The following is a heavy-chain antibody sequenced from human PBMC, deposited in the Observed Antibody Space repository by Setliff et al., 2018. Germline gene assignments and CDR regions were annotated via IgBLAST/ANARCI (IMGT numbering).Heavy chain of an antibody. V-gene: IGHV3-74*01. CDR3: AKSSGSSSSTNLEY. CDR1: GFTFSDYW. D-gene: IGHD6-6*01. CDR2: INTDGSTT. Sequence: GGSLRLSCAASGFTFSDYWMHWVRQVPGKGLMWVSRINTDGSTTTYADSAKGRFTIARDNSNSTLYLQMNSLRVEDTALYYCAKSSGSSSSTNLEYLGPGTLVTVSS. J-gene: IGHJ4*02.